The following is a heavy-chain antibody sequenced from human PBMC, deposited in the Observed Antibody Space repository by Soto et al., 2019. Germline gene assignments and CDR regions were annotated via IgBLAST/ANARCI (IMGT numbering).Heavy chain of an antibody. CDR3: ARVVVGPTPVHVDQ. Sequence: QVQLQQWGAGLLKPSETLSLTCAVYGGSFNTYYWRWIRQPPGKGLEWIGEINHGGGLRYNPSLKSRVSISVDTSKNHFSLKVTSVIAADTVVYYWARVVVGPTPVHVDQWGQGTMVTVAS. CDR1: GGSFNTYY. CDR2: INHGGGL. V-gene: IGHV4-34*01. D-gene: IGHD1-26*01. J-gene: IGHJ4*02.